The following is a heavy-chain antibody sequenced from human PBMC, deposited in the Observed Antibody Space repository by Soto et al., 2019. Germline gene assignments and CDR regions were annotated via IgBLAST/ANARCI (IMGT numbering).Heavy chain of an antibody. CDR3: ARQGSSSTYYYYRMDV. D-gene: IGHD6-6*01. CDR2: IYPGDSDT. Sequence: GESLKISCKGSGYSFTSYWIGWVRQMPGKGLEWMGIIYPGDSDTRYSPSFQGQVTISADKSISTAYLQWSSLKASDTAMYYCARQGSSSTYYYYRMDVWGQGTTVTVSS. CDR1: GYSFTSYW. V-gene: IGHV5-51*01. J-gene: IGHJ6*02.